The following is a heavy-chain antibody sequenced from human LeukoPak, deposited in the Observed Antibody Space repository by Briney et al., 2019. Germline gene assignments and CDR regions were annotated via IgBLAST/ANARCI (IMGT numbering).Heavy chain of an antibody. Sequence: ASVKVSCKASGYTFSGHYMHWIRQAPGQGLEWMGWINAESGETKYAQKFQGRVTMTRDTSISTAYMELSSLRSEDTAVYYCARDSSSSSPTPYYYYYYMDVWGKGTTVTVSS. CDR1: GYTFSGHY. V-gene: IGHV1-2*02. CDR3: ARDSSSSSPTPYYYYYYMDV. J-gene: IGHJ6*03. D-gene: IGHD6-6*01. CDR2: INAESGET.